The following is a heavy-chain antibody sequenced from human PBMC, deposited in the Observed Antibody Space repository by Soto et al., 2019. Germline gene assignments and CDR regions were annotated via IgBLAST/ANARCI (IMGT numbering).Heavy chain of an antibody. CDR1: GFTFSSYW. D-gene: IGHD6-6*01. J-gene: IGHJ6*02. CDR3: ARVYSSSSGRGMDV. CDR2: IKQDGGEK. Sequence: EVQLVESGGGLVQPGGSLRLSCAASGFTFSSYWMSWVRQAPGKGLEWVANIKQDGGEKFYVDSVKGRLTISRDNAKNSLYLQMNGLRVQDTAVYYCARVYSSSSGRGMDVWGQGTTVTVSS. V-gene: IGHV3-7*04.